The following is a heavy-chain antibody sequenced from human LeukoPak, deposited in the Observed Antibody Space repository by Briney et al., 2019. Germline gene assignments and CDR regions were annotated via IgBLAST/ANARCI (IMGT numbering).Heavy chain of an antibody. CDR3: AREAVMPVAPVKIGTSDRPLYEYYGLDV. J-gene: IGHJ6*02. D-gene: IGHD1/OR15-1a*01. Sequence: PGRSLRLSCAASGFTFSTYAMHWVRQAPGKGLECVAVISYDGSNKYYADSVKGRFTISRDNSKNTLYLQMNSLRADDTAVYYCAREAVMPVAPVKIGTSDRPLYEYYGLDVWGQGTTVTVS. V-gene: IGHV3-30*14. CDR2: ISYDGSNK. CDR1: GFTFSTYA.